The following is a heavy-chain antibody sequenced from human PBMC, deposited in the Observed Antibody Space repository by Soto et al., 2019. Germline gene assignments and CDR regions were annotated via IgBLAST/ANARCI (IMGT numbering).Heavy chain of an antibody. CDR2: ISGSGGST. CDR3: AKDTYYDSINYYFDY. CDR1: GFTFSSYA. J-gene: IGHJ4*02. V-gene: IGHV3-23*01. D-gene: IGHD3-22*01. Sequence: TGGSLRLSCAASGFTFSSYAMSWVRQAPGKGLEWVSAISGSGGSTYYADSVKGRFTISRDNSKNTLYLQMNSLRAEDTAVYYCAKDTYYDSINYYFDYWGQGTLVTVSS.